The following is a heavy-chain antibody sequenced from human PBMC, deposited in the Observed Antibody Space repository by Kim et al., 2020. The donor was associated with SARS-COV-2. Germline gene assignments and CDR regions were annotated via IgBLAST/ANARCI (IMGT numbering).Heavy chain of an antibody. CDR2: IWYDGTNK. CDR1: GFTFSHYG. CDR3: AREWSGGSNSPFDS. J-gene: IGHJ4*02. V-gene: IGHV3-33*01. D-gene: IGHD1-26*01. Sequence: GGSLRLSCAASGFTFSHYGMHWVRQAPGKGLEWMAVIWYDGTNKNYGDSVKGRFTISRDNSKNTLYLQMNNLRAEDTAVYYCAREWSGGSNSPFDSWGPGTLVTVSP.